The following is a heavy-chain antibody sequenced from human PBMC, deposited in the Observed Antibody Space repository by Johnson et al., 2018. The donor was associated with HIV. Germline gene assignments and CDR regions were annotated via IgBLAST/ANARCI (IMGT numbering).Heavy chain of an antibody. CDR3: AKDRYGGAFDI. Sequence: VHLVESGGGVVQPGGSLRLSCAASGFTFSSYGMHWVRQAPGKGLEWVAFIRYDGSNKYYADSVKGRFTISRDNSKNTLYLQMNSLRAEDTAVYYCAKDRYGGAFDIWGQGTMVTVSS. CDR2: IRYDGSNK. D-gene: IGHD5-18*01. CDR1: GFTFSSYG. J-gene: IGHJ3*02. V-gene: IGHV3-30*02.